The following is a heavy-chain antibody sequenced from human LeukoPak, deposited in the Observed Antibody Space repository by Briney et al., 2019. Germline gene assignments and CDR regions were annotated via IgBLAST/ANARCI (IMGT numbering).Heavy chain of an antibody. CDR3: ASNGVTSGPFDY. D-gene: IGHD4-11*01. V-gene: IGHV4-4*07. CDR2: IYASGST. Sequence: SETLSLTCTVSGGSISSYYRSWIRQPAGKGLEWIGRIYASGSTSYNPSLKSRVTMSVDTSKNQFSLKLSSVTAADTAVYYCASNGVTSGPFDYWGQGTLVTVSS. CDR1: GGSISSYY. J-gene: IGHJ4*02.